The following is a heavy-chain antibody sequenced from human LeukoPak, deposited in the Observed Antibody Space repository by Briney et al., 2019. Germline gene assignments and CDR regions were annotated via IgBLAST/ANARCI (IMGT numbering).Heavy chain of an antibody. D-gene: IGHD2-15*01. CDR1: GGTFSSYA. Sequence: SVKVSCKASGGTFSSYAISWVRQAPGQGLEWMGGIIPIFGTANYAQKFQGRVTITADKSTSTAYMELSSLRSEDTAVYYCARALGYCSGGSCPTAFDIWGEGTMVTVSS. J-gene: IGHJ3*02. V-gene: IGHV1-69*06. CDR3: ARALGYCSGGSCPTAFDI. CDR2: IIPIFGTA.